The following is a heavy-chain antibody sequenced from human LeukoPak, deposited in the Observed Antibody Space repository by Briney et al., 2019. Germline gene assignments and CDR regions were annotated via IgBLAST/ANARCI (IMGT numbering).Heavy chain of an antibody. D-gene: IGHD3-22*01. V-gene: IGHV1-24*01. CDR1: GYTLTELS. CDR2: FDPEDGET. CDR3: TTFSSSSYYLCFDP. J-gene: IGHJ5*02. Sequence: ASVEVSCKVSGYTLTELSMHWVRQAPGKGLEWMGGFDPEDGETIYAQKFQGRVTMTEDTSTDTAYMELSSLRSEDTAVYYCTTFSSSSYYLCFDPWGQGTLVTVSS.